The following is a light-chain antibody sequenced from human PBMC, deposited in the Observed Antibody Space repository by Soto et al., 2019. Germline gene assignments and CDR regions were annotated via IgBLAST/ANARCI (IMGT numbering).Light chain of an antibody. J-gene: IGKJ1*01. V-gene: IGKV3-11*01. CDR2: PAS. CDR1: RSISNS. Sequence: EVVLTQSPASLSLSPGETATLSCMASRSISNSLAWFQQKPGQPPRQVIYPASTRAIGIPARFTGSGSVTDFTLTCSSLEREDCGVYYCQQRSNWPTWTFGQGTKLEIK. CDR3: QQRSNWPTWT.